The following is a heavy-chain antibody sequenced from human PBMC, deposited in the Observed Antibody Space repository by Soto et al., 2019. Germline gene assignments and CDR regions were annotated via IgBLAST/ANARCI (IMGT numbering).Heavy chain of an antibody. Sequence: PGGSLRLSCAASGFTFSSYAMSWVRQAPGKGLEWVSAISGSGGSTYYADSVKGRFTISRDNSKNTLYLQMNSLRAEDTAVYYCAKGSIFGVVMGYFDYWGQGTLVTVSS. D-gene: IGHD3-3*01. CDR2: ISGSGGST. CDR3: AKGSIFGVVMGYFDY. V-gene: IGHV3-23*01. CDR1: GFTFSSYA. J-gene: IGHJ4*02.